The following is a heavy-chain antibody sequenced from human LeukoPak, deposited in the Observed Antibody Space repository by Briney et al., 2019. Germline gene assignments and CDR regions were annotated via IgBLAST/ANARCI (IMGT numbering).Heavy chain of an antibody. D-gene: IGHD3-10*01. CDR1: GGSISSGGYY. CDR3: ARDSGSSPGRFDY. CDR2: TYYSGST. V-gene: IGHV4-31*03. Sequence: SQTLSLTCTVSGGSISSGGYYWSWIRQHPGKGLEWIGYTYYSGSTYYNPSLKSRVTISVDTSKNQFSLKLSSVTAADTAVYYCARDSGSSPGRFDYWGQGTLVTVSS. J-gene: IGHJ4*02.